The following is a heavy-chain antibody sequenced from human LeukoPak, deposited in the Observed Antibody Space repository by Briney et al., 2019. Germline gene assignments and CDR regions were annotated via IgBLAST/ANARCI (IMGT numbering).Heavy chain of an antibody. J-gene: IGHJ4*02. V-gene: IGHV3-30*03. CDR3: ARQPDY. Sequence: PGGSLRLSCAASGFTFSNYGMHWVRQAPGKGLEWVAIISYDGSNKYYADSVKGRFTISRDNSKNTLFLQMNSLRAEDTAVYYCARQPDYWGQGTLVTVSS. CDR2: ISYDGSNK. D-gene: IGHD1-14*01. CDR1: GFTFSNYG.